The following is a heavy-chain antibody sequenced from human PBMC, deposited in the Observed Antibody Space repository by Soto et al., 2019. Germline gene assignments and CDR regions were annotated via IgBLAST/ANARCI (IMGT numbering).Heavy chain of an antibody. V-gene: IGHV4-59*08. CDR3: ARHNYGSGSTYIDY. J-gene: IGHJ4*02. D-gene: IGHD3-10*01. Sequence: PSETLSLTCTVSGGSISSYYWSWIRQPPGKGLEWIGYIYYSGSTNYNPSLKSRVTISVDTSKNQFSLKLNSMTAADTAVYYCARHNYGSGSTYIDYWGQGTLVTVSS. CDR1: GGSISSYY. CDR2: IYYSGST.